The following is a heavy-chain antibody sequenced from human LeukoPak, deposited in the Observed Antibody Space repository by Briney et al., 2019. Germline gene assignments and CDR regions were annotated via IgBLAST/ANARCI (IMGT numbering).Heavy chain of an antibody. CDR2: IYPSGGTT. V-gene: IGHV3-23*01. J-gene: IGHJ4*02. CDR1: GFTFSTYS. Sequence: YPRGSLRLSCAASGFTFSTYSMSWVRQAPRKGLEWVSAIYPSGGTTYYADSVKGRFTISRDNSKNTLYLQMHSLRAEDTALYYCAKDQRPDSGYDIDSWGQGTLVTVSS. CDR3: AKDQRPDSGYDIDS. D-gene: IGHD5-12*01.